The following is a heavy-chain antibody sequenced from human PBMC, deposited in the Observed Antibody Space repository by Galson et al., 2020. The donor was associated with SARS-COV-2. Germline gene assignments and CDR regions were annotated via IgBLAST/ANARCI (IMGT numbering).Heavy chain of an antibody. CDR1: GFTFSSYA. Sequence: GESLKISCAASGFTFSSYAMHWVRQAPGKGLERVAVISYDGSNKYYADSVKGRFTISRDNSKNTLYLQMNSLRAEDTAVYYCARAHRGGYYYGMDVWGQGTTVTVSS. CDR3: ARAHRGGYYYGMDV. V-gene: IGHV3-30-3*01. D-gene: IGHD3-10*01. CDR2: ISYDGSNK. J-gene: IGHJ6*02.